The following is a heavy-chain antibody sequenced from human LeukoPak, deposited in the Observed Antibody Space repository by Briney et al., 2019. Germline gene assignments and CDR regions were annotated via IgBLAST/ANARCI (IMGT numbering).Heavy chain of an antibody. CDR1: GGTFSSYA. V-gene: IGHV1-69*13. D-gene: IGHD6-13*01. J-gene: IGHJ4*02. Sequence: GASVKVSCKASGGTFSSYAISWVRQAPGQGLEWMGGIIPIFGTANYAQKFQGRVTITADESTSTAYMELSSLRSEDTAVYYCAADGDLAAAGPTDYWGQGTLVTVSS. CDR3: AADGDLAAAGPTDY. CDR2: IIPIFGTA.